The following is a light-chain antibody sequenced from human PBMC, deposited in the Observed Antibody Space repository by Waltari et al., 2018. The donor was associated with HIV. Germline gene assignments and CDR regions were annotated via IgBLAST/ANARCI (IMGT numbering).Light chain of an antibody. Sequence: TQPVSVSVALGQTAKITCGGNKLGRGNVLGYQQEPGQAPVSVIYRYANRPSGIPDRFSGSTSWHAPTLTISKAQAGDEADYCCQVWASSTDVLFGGGTKLTVL. CDR2: RYA. V-gene: IGLV3-9*01. CDR3: QVWASSTDVL. J-gene: IGLJ2*01. CDR1: KLGRGN.